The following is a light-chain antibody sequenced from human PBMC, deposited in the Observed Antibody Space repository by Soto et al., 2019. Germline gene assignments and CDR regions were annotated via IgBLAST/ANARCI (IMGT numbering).Light chain of an antibody. CDR1: QTISSW. V-gene: IGKV1-5*01. Sequence: DIQMTQSPSTLSGSEGDRVTITCRASQTISSWLAWYQQKPGEAPKLLIYDASALPRGVPSRFSGSGSGTEFNLTISSLQPEDFATYYCQQYNSFIWTFGQGTKMDIK. J-gene: IGKJ1*01. CDR3: QQYNSFIWT. CDR2: DAS.